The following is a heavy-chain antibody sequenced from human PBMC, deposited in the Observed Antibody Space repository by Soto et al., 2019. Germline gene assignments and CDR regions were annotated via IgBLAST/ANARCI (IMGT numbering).Heavy chain of an antibody. CDR3: AVYDSSGPGAFDI. CDR2: INPNSGGT. V-gene: IGHV1-2*04. D-gene: IGHD3-22*01. CDR1: GYTFTGYY. J-gene: IGHJ3*02. Sequence: ASVKVSCKASGYTFTGYYMHWVRQAPGQGLEWMGWINPNSGGTNYAQKFQGWVTMTRDTSISTAYMELSRLRSDDTAVYYCAVYDSSGPGAFDIWGKGTMVTVSS.